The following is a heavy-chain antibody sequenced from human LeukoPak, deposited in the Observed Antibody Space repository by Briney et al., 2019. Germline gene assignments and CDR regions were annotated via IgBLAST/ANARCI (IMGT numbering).Heavy chain of an antibody. CDR3: ARKPILAARPSYYFDL. D-gene: IGHD6-6*01. J-gene: IGHJ4*02. V-gene: IGHV4-38-2*01. CDR2: IFYSGTT. CDR1: GFTFSSYG. Sequence: GSLRLSCAASGFTFSSYGMSWVRQAPGKGLEWIGTIFYSGTTYYNPSLRSRVTISVDTSNNQFSLKVNSVTAADTAVYYCARKPILAARPSYYFDLRGQGTLVTVSS.